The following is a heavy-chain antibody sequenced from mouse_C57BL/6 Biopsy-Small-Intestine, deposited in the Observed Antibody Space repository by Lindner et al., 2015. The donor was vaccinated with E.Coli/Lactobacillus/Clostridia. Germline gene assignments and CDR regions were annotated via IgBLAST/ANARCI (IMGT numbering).Heavy chain of an antibody. CDR2: IFPGDGDT. D-gene: IGHD2-4*01. CDR1: GYAFSNYW. V-gene: IGHV1-82*01. J-gene: IGHJ2*01. Sequence: VQLQESGPELVKPGASVKISCKASGYAFSNYWMNWMKQRPGKGLEWIGRIFPGDGDTNYNGKFKGKATLTADKSSSTAYMKLSSLTSEDSAVYFCAEYDYDAGVFDYWGQGTTLTVSS. CDR3: AEYDYDAGVFDY.